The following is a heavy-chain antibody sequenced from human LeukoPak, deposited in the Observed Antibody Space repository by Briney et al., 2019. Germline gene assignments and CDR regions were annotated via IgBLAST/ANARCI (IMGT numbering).Heavy chain of an antibody. V-gene: IGHV1-2*02. J-gene: IGHJ4*02. D-gene: IGHD5-18*01. Sequence: GASVKVSCKASGYPFTGHIMHWVRQAPGQGLEWMGWINPDTGGTNYAQNFQGRVTMTRDTSISTAYMELTRLTSDDPAVYYCTRPEYKYGYVLDYCGQGTLVTAPS. CDR1: GYPFTGHI. CDR2: INPDTGGT. CDR3: TRPEYKYGYVLDY.